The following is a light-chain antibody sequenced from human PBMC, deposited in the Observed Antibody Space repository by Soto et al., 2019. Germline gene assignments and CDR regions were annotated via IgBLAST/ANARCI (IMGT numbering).Light chain of an antibody. CDR2: HAS. V-gene: IGKV1-5*01. Sequence: DLQMAPSPSPPSASIRDRVTITFRASQTINNWLAWYQQKPGKAPNLLIYHASNLETGVPSRFSGSAFGTEFTLTISSLQPDDFATYYCQHYNSYPWTFGQGTKV. CDR1: QTINNW. J-gene: IGKJ1*01. CDR3: QHYNSYPWT.